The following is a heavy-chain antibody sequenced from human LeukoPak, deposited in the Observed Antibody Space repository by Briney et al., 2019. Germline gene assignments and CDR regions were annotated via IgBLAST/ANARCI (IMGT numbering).Heavy chain of an antibody. Sequence: TGRVLRLSCAASGFTFSSYGMHGVRQGPGKGLEGVAVIWYDGSNKYYADPVKGRFTISRDNSKNTLYLQMNSLRAEDTAVYYCARECYYGSGSHDYWGQGTLVTVSS. J-gene: IGHJ4*02. D-gene: IGHD3-10*01. CDR2: IWYDGSNK. V-gene: IGHV3-33*01. CDR3: ARECYYGSGSHDY. CDR1: GFTFSSYG.